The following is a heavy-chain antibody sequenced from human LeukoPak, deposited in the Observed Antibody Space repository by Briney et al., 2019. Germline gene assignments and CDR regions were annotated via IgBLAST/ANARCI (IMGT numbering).Heavy chain of an antibody. J-gene: IGHJ3*02. V-gene: IGHV3-30*18. Sequence: GGSLRLSCAASGFTFSSYGMHWVRQAPGKGLEWVAVISYDGSNKYYADSVKGRFTISRDNSKNTLYLQMNSLRAEDTAVYYCAKDLERHNILTGYFDAFDIWGQGTMVTVSS. D-gene: IGHD3-9*01. CDR2: ISYDGSNK. CDR1: GFTFSSYG. CDR3: AKDLERHNILTGYFDAFDI.